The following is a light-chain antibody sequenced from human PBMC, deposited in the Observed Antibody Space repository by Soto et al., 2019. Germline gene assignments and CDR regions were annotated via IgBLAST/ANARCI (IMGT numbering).Light chain of an antibody. CDR2: GAS. J-gene: IGKJ4*01. CDR1: QSVSNNY. Sequence: ENVLTQSPGTLSLSPGDRASLCCRASQSVSNNYLAWHQQRPGQSPRLLISGASNRATGVPDRFTGSASGTDFTLTISRLQPEDFALYFCQQYASSPVTFGGGTKVDI. CDR3: QQYASSPVT. V-gene: IGKV3-20*01.